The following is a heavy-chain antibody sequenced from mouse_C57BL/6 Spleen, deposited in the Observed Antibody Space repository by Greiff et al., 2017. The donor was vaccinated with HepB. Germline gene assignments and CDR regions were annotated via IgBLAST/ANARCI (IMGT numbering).Heavy chain of an antibody. Sequence: QVQLKQSGPELVKPGASVKISCKASGYSFTSYYIHWVKQRPGQGLEWIGWIYPGSGNTKYNEKFKGKATLTADKSSSTAYMQLSSLTSEDSAVYYCAKGPDYYGSRYFDYWGQGTTLTVSS. CDR1: GYSFTSYY. CDR2: IYPGSGNT. CDR3: AKGPDYYGSRYFDY. D-gene: IGHD1-1*01. J-gene: IGHJ2*01. V-gene: IGHV1-66*01.